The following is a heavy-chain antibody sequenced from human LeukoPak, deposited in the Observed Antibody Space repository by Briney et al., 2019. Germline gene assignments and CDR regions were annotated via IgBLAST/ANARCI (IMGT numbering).Heavy chain of an antibody. V-gene: IGHV3-23*01. CDR2: ISGSGGST. CDR3: AKGKGPYYDMDY. CDR1: GFTFSSYA. D-gene: IGHD3-22*01. Sequence: GGSLRLSCAASGFTFSSYAMNWVRQAPGKGLEWVSAISGSGGSTYYADSVKGRFTISRDNSKNTLYLQMNSLRAEDTAVYYCAKGKGPYYDMDYWGQGTLVTVSS. J-gene: IGHJ4*02.